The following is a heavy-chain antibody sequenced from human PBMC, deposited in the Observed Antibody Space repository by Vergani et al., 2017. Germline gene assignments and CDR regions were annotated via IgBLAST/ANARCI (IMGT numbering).Heavy chain of an antibody. CDR2: IIPILGIA. V-gene: IGHV1-69*08. D-gene: IGHD3-10*01. J-gene: IGHJ4*02. CDR3: ARDRKGVTMVRRVIPFDY. CDR1: GGTFSSYT. Sequence: QVQLVQSGAEVKKPGSSVKVSCKASGGTFSSYTISGVRQAPGQGLEWMGRIIPILGIANYAQKFQGRVTITADKSTSTAYMELSSLRSEDTAVYYCARDRKGVTMVRRVIPFDYWGQGTLVTVSS.